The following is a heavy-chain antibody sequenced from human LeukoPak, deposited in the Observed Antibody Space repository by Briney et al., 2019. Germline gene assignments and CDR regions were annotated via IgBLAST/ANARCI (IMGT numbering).Heavy chain of an antibody. CDR1: GGSISSYY. CDR2: IYYSGST. D-gene: IGHD3-10*01. J-gene: IGHJ4*02. V-gene: IGHV4-59*01. CDR3: ARGYYGSGIDGDYFDY. Sequence: PSATLSLTCTVSGGSISSYYWSWIRQPPGKGLEWIGYIYYSGSTNYNPSLKSRVTISVDTSKNQFSLKLSSVTAADTAVYYCARGYYGSGIDGDYFDYWGQGTLVTVSS.